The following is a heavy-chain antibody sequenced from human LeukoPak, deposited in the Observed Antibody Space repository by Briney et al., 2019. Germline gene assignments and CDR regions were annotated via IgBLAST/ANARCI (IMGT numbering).Heavy chain of an antibody. Sequence: PSETLSLTCAVYGGSFSGYYWSWIRQPPGKGLEWIGEIYHSGSTNYNPSLKSRVTISVDTSKNQFSLKLSSVTAADTAVYYCARGRIAYSYYYYYYMDVWGKGTTVTVSS. D-gene: IGHD2-21*01. CDR3: ARGRIAYSYYYYYYMDV. CDR2: IYHSGST. V-gene: IGHV4-34*01. J-gene: IGHJ6*03. CDR1: GGSFSGYY.